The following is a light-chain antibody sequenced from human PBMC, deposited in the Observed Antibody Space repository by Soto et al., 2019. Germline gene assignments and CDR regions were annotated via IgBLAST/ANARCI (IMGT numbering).Light chain of an antibody. CDR1: NTDIGGYNY. CDR2: DVS. J-gene: IGLJ1*01. Sequence: QSALTQPDSVSGSPGESITISCAGTNTDIGGYNYVSWYQQHPGKAPKLVIYDVSSRPSGVSSRFSGSKSGYTASLTISGLQAEDDAHYYCSSYRTYSTLEVFGTGTKDTVL. V-gene: IGLV2-14*03. CDR3: SSYRTYSTLEV.